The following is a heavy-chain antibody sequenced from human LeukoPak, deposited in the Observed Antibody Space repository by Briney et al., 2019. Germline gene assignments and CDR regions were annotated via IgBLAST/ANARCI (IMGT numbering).Heavy chain of an antibody. V-gene: IGHV1-69*05. Sequence: SVKVSCKASGGTFSSYAISWMRQAPGQGLGWMGGIIPIFGTANYAQKLQGRVTMTTDTSTSTAYMELRSLRSDDTAVYYCARDFGGNSPYDAFDIWGQGTMVTVSS. CDR2: IIPIFGTA. J-gene: IGHJ3*02. D-gene: IGHD4-23*01. CDR1: GGTFSSYA. CDR3: ARDFGGNSPYDAFDI.